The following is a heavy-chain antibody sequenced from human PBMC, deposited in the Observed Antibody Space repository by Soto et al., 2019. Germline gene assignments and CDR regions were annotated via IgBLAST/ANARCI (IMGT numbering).Heavy chain of an antibody. J-gene: IGHJ4*02. Sequence: GGSLRLSCAASGFIFSDHYIDWVRQAPGKGLEWVGRTRNKANSYTTEYAASVKGRFTISRDDSKNSLYLQMNSLITEDTAVYYCVRLQYSGGGYLDYWGQGTLVTVSS. D-gene: IGHD6-19*01. CDR1: GFIFSDHY. CDR3: VRLQYSGGGYLDY. CDR2: TRNKANSYTT. V-gene: IGHV3-72*01.